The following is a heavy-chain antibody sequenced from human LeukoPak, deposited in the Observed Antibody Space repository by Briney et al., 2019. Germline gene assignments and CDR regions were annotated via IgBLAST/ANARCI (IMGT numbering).Heavy chain of an antibody. J-gene: IGHJ4*02. D-gene: IGHD3-16*01. V-gene: IGHV4-4*02. Sequence: PSGTLSLACAVSGGSISSYNWWHWVRQSPEKGLEWIGEIFHTGSTYYNPSLKGRATLSVDESRNQFSLKLTSVTAADTAVYYCVREISVFGAVSLDSWGQGTLVTVSS. CDR3: VREISVFGAVSLDS. CDR2: IFHTGST. CDR1: GGSISSYNW.